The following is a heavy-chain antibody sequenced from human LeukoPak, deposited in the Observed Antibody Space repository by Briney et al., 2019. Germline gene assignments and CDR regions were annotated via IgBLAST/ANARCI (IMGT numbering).Heavy chain of an antibody. CDR2: IFSSGST. V-gene: IGHV4-61*02. J-gene: IGHJ3*02. CDR1: GGSISSGRYY. Sequence: SQTLSLTCTVSGGSISSGRYYWGWIRLPPGKGLEWIGRIFSSGSTNYNPSLKSRVTISLDTSKNQFSLKLSSVTAADTAVYYCARDLYDSLVSGAFDIWGQGTMVTVSS. D-gene: IGHD3-22*01. CDR3: ARDLYDSLVSGAFDI.